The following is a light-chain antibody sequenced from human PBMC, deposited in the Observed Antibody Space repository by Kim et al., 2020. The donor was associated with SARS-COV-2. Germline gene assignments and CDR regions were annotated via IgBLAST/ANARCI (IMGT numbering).Light chain of an antibody. CDR2: QDS. V-gene: IGLV3-1*01. CDR1: KLGDKY. J-gene: IGLJ1*01. CDR3: QAWDSSTGV. Sequence: ELTQPPSVSESPGQTASITCSGDKLGDKYACWYQQKPGQSPVLVIYQDSKRPSGIPERFSGSNSGNTATLTISGTQAMDEADYYCQAWDSSTGVFGTGTKVTVL.